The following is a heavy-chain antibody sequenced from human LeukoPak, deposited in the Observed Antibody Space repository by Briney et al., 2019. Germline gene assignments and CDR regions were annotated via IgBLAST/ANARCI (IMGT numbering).Heavy chain of an antibody. CDR3: ARDALDFWSGYHDY. J-gene: IGHJ4*02. D-gene: IGHD3-3*01. V-gene: IGHV1-69*05. CDR2: IIPIFGTA. CDR1: GGTFSSYA. Sequence: SVKVSCKASGGTFSSYAISWVRQAPGQGLEWMGRIIPIFGTANYAQKFQGRVAITTDESTSTAYMELSSLRSEDTAVYYCARDALDFWSGYHDYWGQGTLVTVSS.